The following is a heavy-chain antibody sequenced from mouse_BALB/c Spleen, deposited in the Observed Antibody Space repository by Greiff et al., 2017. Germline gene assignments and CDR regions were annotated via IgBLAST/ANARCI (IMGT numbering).Heavy chain of an antibody. V-gene: IGHV1-39*01. J-gene: IGHJ4*01. CDR3: ARWEGSSYEGKGYYAMDY. D-gene: IGHD1-1*01. CDR1: GYSFTGYN. CDR2: IDPYYGGT. Sequence: VQLQQSGPELEKPGASVKISCKASGYSFTGYNMNWVKQSNGKSLEWIGNIDPYYGGTSYNQKFKGKATLTVDKSSSTAYMQLKSLTSEDSAVYYCARWEGSSYEGKGYYAMDYWGQGTSVTVSS.